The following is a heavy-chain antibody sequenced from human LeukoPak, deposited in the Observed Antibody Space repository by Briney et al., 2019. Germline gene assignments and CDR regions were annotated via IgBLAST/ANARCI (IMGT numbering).Heavy chain of an antibody. CDR2: LRGNGET. CDR3: AKASWVSSDDAVW. D-gene: IGHD3-3*01. CDR1: GFTFSSYA. V-gene: IGHV3-23*01. J-gene: IGHJ4*02. Sequence: GGSLRLSCAASGFTFSSYAMSWVRQAPARGLEWVASLRGNGETFYADSVKGRCTLFRDVSTNTVYLQLNNLSVEDTAVYHCAKASWVSSDDAVWWGQGTLVTVSS.